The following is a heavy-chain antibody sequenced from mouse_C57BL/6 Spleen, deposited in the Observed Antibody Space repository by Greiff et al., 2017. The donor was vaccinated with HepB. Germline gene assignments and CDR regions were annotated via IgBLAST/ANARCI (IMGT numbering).Heavy chain of an antibody. CDR2: IDPSDSYT. D-gene: IGHD1-1*01. J-gene: IGHJ2*01. Sequence: VQLQQPGAELVRPGPSVKLSCKASGYTFTSYWMHWVKQRPGQGLEWIGVIDPSDSYTNYNQKFKGKATLTVDTSSSTAYMQLSSLTSEDSAVYYCARDYYGSSPYFDYWGQGTTLTVSS. V-gene: IGHV1-59*01. CDR3: ARDYYGSSPYFDY. CDR1: GYTFTSYW.